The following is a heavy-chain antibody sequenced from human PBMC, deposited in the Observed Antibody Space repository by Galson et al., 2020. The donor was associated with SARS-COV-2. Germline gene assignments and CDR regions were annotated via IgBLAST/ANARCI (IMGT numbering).Heavy chain of an antibody. J-gene: IGHJ6*03. CDR2: IYYSGST. V-gene: IGHV4-59*08. CDR3: ARNPSDSGWYILGAAEARMDC. Sequence: SETLSLTCTVSGGSISSYYWSWIRQPPGKGLEWIGYIYYSGSTNYNPSLKSRVTITVNTAKNQFSLKLSSVTAADTAVYYCARNPSDSGWYILGAAEARMDCWGKGTTVTGAS. CDR1: GGSISSYY. D-gene: IGHD6-19*01.